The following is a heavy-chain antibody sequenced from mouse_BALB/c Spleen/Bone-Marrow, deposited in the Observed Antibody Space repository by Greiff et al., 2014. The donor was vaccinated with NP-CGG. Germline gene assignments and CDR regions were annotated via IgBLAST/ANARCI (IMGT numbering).Heavy chain of an antibody. CDR1: GYTFTDYA. J-gene: IGHJ4*01. D-gene: IGHD1-1*01. V-gene: IGHV1-67*01. Sequence: QVQLKQSGPELVRPGVSVKISCKGSGYTFTDYAMHWVKQSHAKSLEWIGVISTYSGNTNYNQKFKGKATMTVDKSSSTAYMELARLTSEDSAIYYCARYGYGSSYYAMDYWGQGTSVTVPS. CDR2: ISTYSGNT. CDR3: ARYGYGSSYYAMDY.